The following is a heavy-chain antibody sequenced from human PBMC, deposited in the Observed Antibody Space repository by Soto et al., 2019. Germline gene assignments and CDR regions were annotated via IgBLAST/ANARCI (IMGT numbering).Heavy chain of an antibody. CDR2: INHSGNT. Sequence: QVQLQQWGAGLLKPSETLSLTCAVYGGSFSGYYWSWLRQPPGKGPEWIGEINHSGNTKYTPSLESRVTISVDTSKNQFSLKLNSVSAAATAVHYCARSGGMDVWSQGATVTVSS. CDR1: GGSFSGYY. J-gene: IGHJ6*02. V-gene: IGHV4-34*01. CDR3: ARSGGMDV. D-gene: IGHD3-10*01.